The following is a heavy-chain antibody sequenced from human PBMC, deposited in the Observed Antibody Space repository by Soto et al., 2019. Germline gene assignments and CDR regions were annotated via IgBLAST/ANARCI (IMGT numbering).Heavy chain of an antibody. CDR2: ISGSGGST. Sequence: EVQLLESGGGLVQPGGSLRLSCAASGFTFSSYAMSWVRQAPGKGLEWVSAISGSGGSTYYADSVKGRFTISRDNSKNTLYLQMNSLRAEDTAVYYCAKDRERYCSGGSCYHFDYWGQGTLVTVSS. CDR1: GFTFSSYA. D-gene: IGHD2-15*01. J-gene: IGHJ4*02. V-gene: IGHV3-23*01. CDR3: AKDRERYCSGGSCYHFDY.